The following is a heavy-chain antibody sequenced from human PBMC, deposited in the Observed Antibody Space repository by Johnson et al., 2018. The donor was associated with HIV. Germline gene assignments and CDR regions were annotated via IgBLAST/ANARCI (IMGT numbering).Heavy chain of an antibody. CDR1: GFTFSSYG. V-gene: IGHV3-30*03. CDR3: ARAVAGRGNAFDI. J-gene: IGHJ3*02. CDR2: ISYDGSNK. Sequence: QVQLVESGGGVVQPGRSLRLSCAASGFTFSSYGMHWVRQAPGKGLEWVAVISYDGSNKYYADSVKGRFTISRDNSKNTLYLQMTSLKTGDTAVYYCARAVAGRGNAFDIWGQGTMVTVSS. D-gene: IGHD6-19*01.